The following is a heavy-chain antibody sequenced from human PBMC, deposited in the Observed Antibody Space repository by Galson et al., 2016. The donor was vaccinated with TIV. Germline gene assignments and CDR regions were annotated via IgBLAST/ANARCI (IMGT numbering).Heavy chain of an antibody. D-gene: IGHD4-23*01. CDR1: GFPVSDNY. CDR2: IHTGGNK. J-gene: IGHJ6*02. Sequence: LRLSCAASGFPVSDNYMTWVRRAPGKGLEWVSIIHTGGNKNYADSVRGRFTISRDNAKNTVYLQMSRLRAEDAAVYYCARERRHCGNECFLQYYYGMDVWGQGTTVTVSS. CDR3: ARERRHCGNECFLQYYYGMDV. V-gene: IGHV3-66*02.